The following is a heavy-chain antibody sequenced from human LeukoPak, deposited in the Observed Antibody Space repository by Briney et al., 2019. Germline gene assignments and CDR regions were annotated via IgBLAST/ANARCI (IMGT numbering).Heavy chain of an antibody. Sequence: ASVKVSCKASGYTFTSLDINWVRQAPGQGLEWMGWMNPNWGYTGYAQKFQARVTMTRDTSIDTAYMELSSLRSDDTAVYYCSSPKSPYEGTGPHNWGQGTQVTVSS. D-gene: IGHD2-8*02. J-gene: IGHJ4*02. V-gene: IGHV1-8*01. CDR3: SSPKSPYEGTGPHN. CDR1: GYTFTSLD. CDR2: MNPNWGYT.